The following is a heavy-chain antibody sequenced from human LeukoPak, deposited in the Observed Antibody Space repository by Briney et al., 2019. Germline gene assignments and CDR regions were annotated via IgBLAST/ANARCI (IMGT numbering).Heavy chain of an antibody. D-gene: IGHD1-14*01. V-gene: IGHV4-34*01. CDR1: GGSFSGFY. CDR2: IKHSGST. Sequence: PSETLSLTCAVYGGSFSGFYWSWIRQSPGKGLEWIGEIKHSGSTNYNPSLKSRVTISVDTSKNQFSLKLSSVTAADTAVYYCARLRYRNWFDPWGQGTLVTVSS. J-gene: IGHJ5*02. CDR3: ARLRYRNWFDP.